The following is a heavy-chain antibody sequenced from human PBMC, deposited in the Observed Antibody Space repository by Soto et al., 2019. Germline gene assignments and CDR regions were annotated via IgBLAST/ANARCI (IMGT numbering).Heavy chain of an antibody. CDR2: IYYSGST. V-gene: IGHV4-30-4*01. J-gene: IGHJ4*02. D-gene: IGHD4-17*01. Sequence: QVQLQESGPGLVKPSQTLSLTCTVSGGSISSGDYYWSWIRQPPGKGLEWSGYIYYSGSTYYNPSINSEVTISVDTSKKQCSLKLSSVTAEDTAGYYCARTVTTGPYYFDYWGQGTLVTVSS. CDR1: GGSISSGDYY. CDR3: ARTVTTGPYYFDY.